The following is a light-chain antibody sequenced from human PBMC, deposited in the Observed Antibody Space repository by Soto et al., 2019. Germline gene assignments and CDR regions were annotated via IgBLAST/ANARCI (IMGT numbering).Light chain of an antibody. J-gene: IGKJ5*01. CDR3: QQYGNASEIT. Sequence: EGVLTQSPGTLSLSPGERATLSCRASQSEAGSYLVGCQQKPGQAASLLIYGASSKATSFLDRFSGSRAGANVTLTIIGLEPDDSAVYYCQQYGNASEITFGQGTRLEIK. CDR1: QSEAGSY. V-gene: IGKV3-20*01. CDR2: GAS.